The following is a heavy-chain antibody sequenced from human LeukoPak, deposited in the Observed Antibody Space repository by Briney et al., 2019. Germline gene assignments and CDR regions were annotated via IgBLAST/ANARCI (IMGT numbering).Heavy chain of an antibody. CDR3: ARDLGAAAGFDY. CDR1: GFTVSSNY. V-gene: IGHV3-53*05. CDR2: IYSGGST. D-gene: IGHD6-13*01. J-gene: IGHJ4*02. Sequence: GGSLRLSCAAPGFTVSSNYMSWVRQAPGKGLEWVSVIYSGGSTYYADSVKGRFTISRDNSKNTLYLQMNSLRAEDTAVYYCARDLGAAAGFDYWGQGTLVTVSS.